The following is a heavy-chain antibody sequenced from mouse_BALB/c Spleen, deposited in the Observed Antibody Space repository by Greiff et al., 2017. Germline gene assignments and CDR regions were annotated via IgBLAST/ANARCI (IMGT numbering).Heavy chain of an antibody. V-gene: IGHV3-8*02. CDR3: ARKDYDYEWFAY. Sequence: EVQLQQSGPSLVKPSQTLSLTCSVTGDSITSGYWNWIRKFPGNKLEYMGYISYSGSTYYNPSLKSRISITRDTSKNQYYLQLNSVTTEDTATYYCARKDYDYEWFAYWGQGTLVTVSA. CDR2: ISYSGST. D-gene: IGHD2-4*01. J-gene: IGHJ3*01. CDR1: GDSITSGY.